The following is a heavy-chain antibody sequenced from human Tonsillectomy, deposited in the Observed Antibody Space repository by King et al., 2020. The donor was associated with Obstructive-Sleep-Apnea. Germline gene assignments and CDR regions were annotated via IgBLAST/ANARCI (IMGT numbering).Heavy chain of an antibody. CDR1: GFTFSNYG. CDR2: IRYDGTHK. Sequence: VQLVESGGGVVQPGGSLRLSCAASGFTFSNYGMHWVRQAPGKGLEWVAFIRYDGTHKSYADSVKGRFTVSRDNSKNTLDLQMNSLRAEDTGLYYCAKDKWELNYWGQGTLITVSS. V-gene: IGHV3-30*02. D-gene: IGHD1-26*01. J-gene: IGHJ4*02. CDR3: AKDKWELNY.